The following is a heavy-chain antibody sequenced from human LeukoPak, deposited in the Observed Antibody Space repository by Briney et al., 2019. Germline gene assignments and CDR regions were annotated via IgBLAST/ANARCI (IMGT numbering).Heavy chain of an antibody. V-gene: IGHV3-7*01. J-gene: IGHJ4*02. Sequence: PGGSLRLSRAASGFTFSTYWRNCVRQAPGKGGEGVANINQYGNEKYYVDSVKGRFNISRDHHKHSLYLEMNSLRAEDTAVYYCATGGEMDRGVIINGHLDSWGQGTLVTASS. CDR2: INQYGNEK. CDR1: GFTFSTYW. CDR3: ATGGEMDRGVIINGHLDS. D-gene: IGHD3-10*01.